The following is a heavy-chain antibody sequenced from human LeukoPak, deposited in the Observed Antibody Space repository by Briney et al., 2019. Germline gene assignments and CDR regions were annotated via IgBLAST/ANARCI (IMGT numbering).Heavy chain of an antibody. CDR2: VSSSSSTI. V-gene: IGHV3-48*01. Sequence: PGGSLRLSCAASGFTFSSYSMNWVRQAPGKGLEWVSYVSSSSSTIYYADSVKGRFTISRDNAKNSLYLQMNSLRAEDTAVYYCAKDFQGVSGSYYRSLAFDIWGQGTMVTVSS. J-gene: IGHJ3*02. CDR1: GFTFSSYS. D-gene: IGHD3-10*01. CDR3: AKDFQGVSGSYYRSLAFDI.